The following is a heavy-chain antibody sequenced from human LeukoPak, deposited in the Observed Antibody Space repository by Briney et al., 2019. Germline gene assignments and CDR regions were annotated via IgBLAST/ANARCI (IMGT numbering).Heavy chain of an antibody. CDR2: ITSSSNYI. V-gene: IGHV3-21*04. CDR3: ARGYGDYGGGLDY. D-gene: IGHD4-17*01. CDR1: GFTFSSYN. Sequence: GGSLRLSCAASGFTFSSYNMNWVRQAPGKGLEWVSSITSSSNYIYYADSVKGRFTISRDNSKNTLYLQMNSLRAEDTAVYYCARGYGDYGGGLDYWGQGTLVTVSS. J-gene: IGHJ4*02.